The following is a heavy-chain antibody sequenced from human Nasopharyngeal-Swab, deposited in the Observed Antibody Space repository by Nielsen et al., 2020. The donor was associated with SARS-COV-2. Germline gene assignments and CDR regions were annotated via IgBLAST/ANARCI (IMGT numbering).Heavy chain of an antibody. CDR3: VRIGFDLFLWNFYYYTDV. D-gene: IGHD3-10*01. CDR2: IFSRDVK. Sequence: WIRQPPGKALEWLAHIFSRDVKYYTSFLESRLTVSKDTSKSQVVLTMTNMDPVDTGTYYCVRIGFDLFLWNFYYYTDVWGKGTTVTVSS. J-gene: IGHJ6*03. V-gene: IGHV2-26*01.